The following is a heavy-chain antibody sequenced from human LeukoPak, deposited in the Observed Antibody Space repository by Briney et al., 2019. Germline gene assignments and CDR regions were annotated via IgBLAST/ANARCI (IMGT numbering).Heavy chain of an antibody. V-gene: IGHV4-59*01. CDR2: IYYNANS. D-gene: IGHD3-16*01. CDR3: ARDGGLQSHFDF. CDR1: GDSFSGYY. J-gene: IGHJ4*02. Sequence: SETLSLTCNVIGDSFSGYYWNWIRQPPGKGMEWIGYIYYNANSNYSPSLKGRVTLSVDTSRNQFSLHLASVTAADTAMYYCARDGGLQSHFDFWGQGILVTVAS.